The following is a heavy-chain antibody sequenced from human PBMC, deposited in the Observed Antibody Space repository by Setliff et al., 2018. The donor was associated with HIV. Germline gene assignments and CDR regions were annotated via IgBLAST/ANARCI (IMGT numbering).Heavy chain of an antibody. V-gene: IGHV4-39*01. J-gene: IGHJ4*02. CDR2: IYYSGNT. CDR3: ARVHLPYTFHYDTSHFDS. D-gene: IGHD3-22*01. CDR1: GGSISSSSYY. Sequence: SETLSLTCTVSGGSISSSSYYWGWIRQPPGKGLEWIASIYYSGNTYHNPSLKGRFTISRDNSKNTLYLQMDSLRPEDTAVYYCARVHLPYTFHYDTSHFDSWGQGTLVTVS.